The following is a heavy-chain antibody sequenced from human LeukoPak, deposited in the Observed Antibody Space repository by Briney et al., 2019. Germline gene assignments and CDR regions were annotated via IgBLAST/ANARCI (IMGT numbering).Heavy chain of an antibody. D-gene: IGHD4-17*01. CDR3: ARITGDYERTPCDY. CDR1: GYSFNSYW. Sequence: GESLKISCQGSGYSFNSYWIGWVRQLPGKGLEWMGLIYPRDSDTIYSPSFQGLATLSVDKSLNTAYLQWSSLKASDTAIYYCARITGDYERTPCDYCGQGTLVTVSS. V-gene: IGHV5-51*01. J-gene: IGHJ4*02. CDR2: IYPRDSDT.